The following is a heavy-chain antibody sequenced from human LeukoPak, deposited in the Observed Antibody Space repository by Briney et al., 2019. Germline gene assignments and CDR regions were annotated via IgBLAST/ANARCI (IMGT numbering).Heavy chain of an antibody. CDR1: GGSISSYY. V-gene: IGHV4-59*08. CDR2: IYYSGST. J-gene: IGHJ3*02. D-gene: IGHD3-22*01. CDR3: AREYYDSFAFDI. Sequence: SETLSLTCTVSGGSISSYYWSWIRQPPGKGLEWIGYIYYSGSTNYNPSLKSRVTISVDTSKNQFSLKLSSVTAADTAVYYCAREYYDSFAFDIWGQGTMVTVSS.